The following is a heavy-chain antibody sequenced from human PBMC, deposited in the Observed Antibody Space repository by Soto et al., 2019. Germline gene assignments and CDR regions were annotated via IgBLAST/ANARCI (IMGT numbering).Heavy chain of an antibody. CDR3: ARGVTNSWYYFGY. CDR1: GGSISSSTYY. CDR2: LYYSGNT. Sequence: QLQLQESGPGLVKPLETLSLTCTVSGGSISSSTYYWGWIRQPPGKGLDWIGNLYYSGNTYYAPSLKSRVTISVDSSKNQFSLKLNSVTAADTAVYYCARGVTNSWYYFGYWGQGTLVTVSS. D-gene: IGHD6-13*01. V-gene: IGHV4-39*01. J-gene: IGHJ4*02.